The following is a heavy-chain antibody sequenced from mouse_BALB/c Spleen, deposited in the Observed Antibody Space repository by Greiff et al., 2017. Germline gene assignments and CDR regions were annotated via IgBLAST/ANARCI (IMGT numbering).Heavy chain of an antibody. J-gene: IGHJ4*01. CDR3: ARHTAKAMDY. V-gene: IGHV5-12-2*01. CDR2: ISNGGGST. D-gene: IGHD1-2*01. CDR1: GFTFSSYT. Sequence: DVQLVESGGGLVQPGGSLKLSCAASGFTFSSYTMSWVRQTPEKRLEWVAYISNGGGSTYYPDTVKGRFTISRDNAKNTLYLQMSSLKSEDTAMYYCARHTAKAMDYWGQGTSVTVSS.